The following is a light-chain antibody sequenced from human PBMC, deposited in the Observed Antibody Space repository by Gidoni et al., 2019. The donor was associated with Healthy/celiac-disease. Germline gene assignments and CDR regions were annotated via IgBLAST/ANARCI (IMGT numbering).Light chain of an antibody. Sequence: EIVLTQSPGTRSLSPGERATLSCRAIQSVSSSYLSWYQQKPGQAPRLLIYGASSRATGIPDRFSGSGSGTDFTLTISRLETEDFAVYYCQQYGSSPPWTFGQGTKVEIK. CDR3: QQYGSSPPWT. J-gene: IGKJ1*01. CDR2: GAS. CDR1: QSVSSSY. V-gene: IGKV3-20*01.